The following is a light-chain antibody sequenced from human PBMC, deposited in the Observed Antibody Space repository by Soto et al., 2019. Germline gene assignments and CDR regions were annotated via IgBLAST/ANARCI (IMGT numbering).Light chain of an antibody. Sequence: QSALTQPASGSGSPGQSITISCTGTSSDVGGYNYVSWYQQHPGKAPKLMIYDVSNRPPGVSNRCSGSKSGNTASLTISGRQAEDEADYYCSSYTSSSHVVFGGGTKLTVL. CDR3: SSYTSSSHVV. J-gene: IGLJ2*01. V-gene: IGLV2-14*01. CDR1: SSDVGGYNY. CDR2: DVS.